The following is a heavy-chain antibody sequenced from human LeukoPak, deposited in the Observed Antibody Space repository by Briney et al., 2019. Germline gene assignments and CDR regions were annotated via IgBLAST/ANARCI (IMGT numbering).Heavy chain of an antibody. V-gene: IGHV5-51*01. CDR2: IYPGDSDI. J-gene: IGHJ4*02. CDR1: GYTFTNYW. CDR3: ARGHLYDYSTTCYYFDY. D-gene: IGHD5-12*01. Sequence: GESLKISCKGSGYTFTNYWIGWVRQMPGKGLEWMGIIYPGDSDIRYSPSFQGQVTISADKSITTAYLQWSSLKASDTAMYYCARGHLYDYSTTCYYFDYWGQGTLVTVSS.